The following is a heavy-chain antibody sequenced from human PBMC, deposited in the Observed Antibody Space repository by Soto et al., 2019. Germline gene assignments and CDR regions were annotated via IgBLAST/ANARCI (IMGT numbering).Heavy chain of an antibody. Sequence: ASVKVSCKVSGYTLTELSMHWVRQAPGKGLEWMGGFDPEDGETIYAQKFQGRVTMTEDTSTDTAYMELSSLRSEDTAVYYCASSPKQLVRAYYYYGMDIWGQGTTVTVSS. J-gene: IGHJ6*02. CDR3: ASSPKQLVRAYYYYGMDI. V-gene: IGHV1-24*01. CDR2: FDPEDGET. D-gene: IGHD6-6*01. CDR1: GYTLTELS.